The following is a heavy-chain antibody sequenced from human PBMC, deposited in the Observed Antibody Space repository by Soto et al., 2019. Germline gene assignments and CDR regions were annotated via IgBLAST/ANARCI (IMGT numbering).Heavy chain of an antibody. CDR1: GGSISSDY. D-gene: IGHD6-19*01. J-gene: IGHJ4*02. V-gene: IGHV4-4*07. Sequence: SETLSLTCTVSGGSISSDYWSWIRQPAGKGLEWIGRIYTSGSTNYNPSLKSRVTMSVDTSKNQFSLKLSSVTAADTAVYYCARDGQWLGYFDYWGQGTLVTVSS. CDR3: ARDGQWLGYFDY. CDR2: IYTSGST.